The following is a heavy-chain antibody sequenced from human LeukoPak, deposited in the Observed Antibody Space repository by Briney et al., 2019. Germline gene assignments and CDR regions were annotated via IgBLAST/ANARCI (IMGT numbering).Heavy chain of an antibody. V-gene: IGHV4-61*02. CDR1: GGSISSGSYY. Sequence: SETLSLTCTVSGGSISSGSYYWSWIRQPAGKGLEWIGRIYTSGSTNYNPSLKSRVTISVDTSKNQFSLKLSSVTAADTAVYYCARQWLGDALDIWGQGTMVTVSS. J-gene: IGHJ3*02. D-gene: IGHD3-22*01. CDR3: ARQWLGDALDI. CDR2: IYTSGST.